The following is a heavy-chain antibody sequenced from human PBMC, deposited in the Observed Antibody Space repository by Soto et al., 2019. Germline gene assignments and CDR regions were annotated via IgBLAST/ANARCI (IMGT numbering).Heavy chain of an antibody. D-gene: IGHD4-4*01. CDR3: ARDLTDYNYEYKFGF. CDR1: GFTFSDFG. V-gene: IGHV3-30*03. Sequence: GGSLRLSCAASGFTFSDFGMHWVRQSPGKGLEWVAVISFEGSNKCFAESVKGRFTISRDDSKNTVYLQMNSLRPEDTAVYFCARDLTDYNYEYKFGFWGQGTLVTVSS. CDR2: ISFEGSNK. J-gene: IGHJ4*02.